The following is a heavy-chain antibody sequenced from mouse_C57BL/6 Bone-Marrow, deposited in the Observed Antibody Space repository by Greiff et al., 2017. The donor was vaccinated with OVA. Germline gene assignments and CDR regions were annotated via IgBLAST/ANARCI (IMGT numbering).Heavy chain of an antibody. CDR2: INSDGGST. Sequence: EVKLVESGGGLVQPGESLKLSCESNEYEFPSHDMSWVRKTPEKRLELVAAINSDGGSTYSPASMERRFIISRDNTKRTLNRQMSGLRSEDTALYYCARLSPSSYYDYPRLGPWFAYWGQGTLVTVSA. CDR3: ARLSPSSYYDYPRLGPWFAY. V-gene: IGHV5-2*01. D-gene: IGHD2-4*01. CDR1: EYEFPSHD. J-gene: IGHJ3*01.